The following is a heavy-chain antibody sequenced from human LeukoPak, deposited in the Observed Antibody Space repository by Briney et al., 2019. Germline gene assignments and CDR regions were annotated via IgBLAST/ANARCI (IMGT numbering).Heavy chain of an antibody. Sequence: GGSLRLSCAASGFTFDDYLIHWVRQAPGKGLEWISLISWDGDITYYADCVKGRFTISRDNSKNSLYLQMNSLRTEDTALYYCEKAGGLRGGFFDIGAKGKMVTVFS. D-gene: IGHD1-1*01. J-gene: IGHJ3*02. CDR3: EKAGGLRGGFFDI. CDR1: GFTFDDYL. CDR2: ISWDGDIT. V-gene: IGHV3-43*01.